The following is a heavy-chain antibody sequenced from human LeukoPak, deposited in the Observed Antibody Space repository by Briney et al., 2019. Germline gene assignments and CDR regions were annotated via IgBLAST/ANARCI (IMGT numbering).Heavy chain of an antibody. D-gene: IGHD2/OR15-2a*01. V-gene: IGHV4-59*04. Sequence: GSLRLSCAASGFTFSSYDMSWVRQPPGKGLEWVGSLYYTGTTYYNPSLGSRVTMSVDSSNNQFSLTLTSVTAADTAIYYCARNSPVYWNFDLWGRGTLVSVSS. J-gene: IGHJ2*01. CDR2: LYYTGTT. CDR3: ARNSPVYWNFDL. CDR1: GFTFSSYD.